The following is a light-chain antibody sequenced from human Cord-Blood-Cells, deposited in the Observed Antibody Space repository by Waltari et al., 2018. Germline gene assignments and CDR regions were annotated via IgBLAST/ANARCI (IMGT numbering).Light chain of an antibody. V-gene: IGKV3-20*01. CDR1: QSVSSSY. CDR2: GAS. Sequence: EIVLRRSPGNVALSPRDRATLSCRASQSVSSSYLAWYQQKPGQAPRLLIYGASSRPTGIPNRVRGSGSGTDFTVTISRLEREDFAVFYCQQYGSSPLPFSGGTKVEIK. CDR3: QQYGSSPLP. J-gene: IGKJ4*01.